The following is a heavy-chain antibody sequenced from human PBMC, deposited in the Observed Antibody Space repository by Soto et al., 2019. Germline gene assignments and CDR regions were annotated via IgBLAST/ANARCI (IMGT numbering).Heavy chain of an antibody. V-gene: IGHV1-3*01. CDR1: GYTFTSYA. Sequence: ASVKVSCKASGYTFTSYAMHWVRQAPGQRLEWMGWINAGNGNTKYSQKFQGRVTITRDTSASTAYMELSSLRSEDTAVYYCARDQTTVTTITNTFDYWGQGTLVTVSS. D-gene: IGHD4-17*01. CDR3: ARDQTTVTTITNTFDY. CDR2: INAGNGNT. J-gene: IGHJ4*02.